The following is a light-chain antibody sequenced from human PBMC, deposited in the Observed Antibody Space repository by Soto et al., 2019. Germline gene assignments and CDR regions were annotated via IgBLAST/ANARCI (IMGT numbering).Light chain of an antibody. J-gene: IGLJ3*02. V-gene: IGLV2-8*01. CDR2: EVS. CDR1: SSDVGGYNY. CDR3: SSYAGSNNFGV. Sequence: QSALTQPPSASGSPGQSVTISCTGTSSDVGGYNYVSWYQQHPGKAPKLMIYEVSKRPSGVPDRFSGSKSGNTASLTVSGRQADDEADYYCSSYAGSNNFGVFGGGTKLTVL.